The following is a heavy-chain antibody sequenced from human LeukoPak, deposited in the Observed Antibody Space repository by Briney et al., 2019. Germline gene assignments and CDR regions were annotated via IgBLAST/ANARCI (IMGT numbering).Heavy chain of an antibody. Sequence: GGSLRLSCAASGFTVSSNYMSWVRQAPGKGLEWVSVIYSGGSTYYADSVKGRFTISRDNPKNTLYLQMSSLRAEDTAVYYCASAMGRGGYDYCGQGTLVTVSS. J-gene: IGHJ4*02. CDR1: GFTVSSNY. CDR3: ASAMGRGGYDY. V-gene: IGHV3-66*01. D-gene: IGHD3-16*01. CDR2: IYSGGST.